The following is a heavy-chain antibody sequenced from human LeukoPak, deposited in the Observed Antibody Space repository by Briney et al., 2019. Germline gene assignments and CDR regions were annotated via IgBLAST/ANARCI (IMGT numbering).Heavy chain of an antibody. Sequence: SGPTLVNPTQTLTLTCTFSGFSLSRSEMCVSWLRQPPGKALEWLARIDWDGDKFYSTALKSRLIISKDTSRNQVTLIMTNMDPVDTATYYCARTNYLLRYFDYWGQGALVTVSS. CDR1: GFSLSRSEMC. V-gene: IGHV2-70*17. J-gene: IGHJ4*02. CDR2: IDWDGDK. D-gene: IGHD3-9*01. CDR3: ARTNYLLRYFDY.